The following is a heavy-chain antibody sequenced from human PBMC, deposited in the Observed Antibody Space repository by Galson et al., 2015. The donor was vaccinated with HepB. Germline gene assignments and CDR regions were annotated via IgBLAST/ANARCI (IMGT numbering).Heavy chain of an antibody. Sequence: SVKVSCKASGYTFTDYYIHWVRQAPGQGLEWMGRINSKSGGTDYEQNFQGRVTMTRDPSFSTVYMDLTRLTSDDTAVYFCAGESSSTSSYFDYWGQGTLVTVSS. V-gene: IGHV1-2*06. J-gene: IGHJ4*02. CDR1: GYTFTDYY. D-gene: IGHD3-10*01. CDR3: AGESSSTSSYFDY. CDR2: INSKSGGT.